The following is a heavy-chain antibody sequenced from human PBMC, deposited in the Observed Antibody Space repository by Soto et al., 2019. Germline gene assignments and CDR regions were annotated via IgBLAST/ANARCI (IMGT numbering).Heavy chain of an antibody. Sequence: GGSLRLSCVASGFTFSIYTMTWVRQAPGKGLEWVSSISGSGSGDTTYYADSVKGRFTISRDNSKNTLYLQMNSLTAEDTALYYCATDDSSGYYYRQSSYWGQGSLVTAPQ. D-gene: IGHD3-22*01. CDR1: GFTFSIYT. CDR2: ISGSGSGDTT. CDR3: ATDDSSGYYYRQSSY. V-gene: IGHV3-23*01. J-gene: IGHJ4*02.